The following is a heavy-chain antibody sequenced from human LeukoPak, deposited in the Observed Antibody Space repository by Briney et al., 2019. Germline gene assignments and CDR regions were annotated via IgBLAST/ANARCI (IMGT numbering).Heavy chain of an antibody. Sequence: GGSLRLSCAASGFTFSSHAMSWVRQAPGKGLEWVSAISGSGGSTYYADSVKGRFTISRDNSKNTLYLQMNSLRAEDTAVYYCANPHPAYYGGNSLTGQLDYWGQGTLVTVSS. CDR3: ANPHPAYYGGNSLTGQLDY. V-gene: IGHV3-23*01. D-gene: IGHD4-23*01. J-gene: IGHJ4*02. CDR2: ISGSGGST. CDR1: GFTFSSHA.